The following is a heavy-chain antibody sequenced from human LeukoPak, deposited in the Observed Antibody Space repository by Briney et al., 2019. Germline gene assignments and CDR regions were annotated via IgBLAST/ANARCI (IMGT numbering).Heavy chain of an antibody. CDR3: ARASPTTNKGAYGWFDP. CDR1: GGSISGYY. V-gene: IGHV4-4*07. J-gene: IGHJ5*02. CDR2: IYTSGST. Sequence: SETLSLTCTVSGGSISGYYWSWTRQPAGKGLEWIGRIYTSGSTNYNPSLKSRVTMSVDPSKNQFSLKLSSVTAADTAVYYCARASPTTNKGAYGWFDPWGQGTLVTVSS. D-gene: IGHD1-14*01.